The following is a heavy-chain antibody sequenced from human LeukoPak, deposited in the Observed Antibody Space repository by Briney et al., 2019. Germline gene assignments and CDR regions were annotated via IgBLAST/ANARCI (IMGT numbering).Heavy chain of an antibody. V-gene: IGHV5-51*01. CDR2: IYPGNSDP. D-gene: IGHD1-7*01. Sequence: PGESLKISCKGFGYSFSTHWIAWVRQMPGEGPELMWIIYPGNSDPRYSPSLQGQVTISVDKSISTAYLQWSSLKASDTAMYYCARPPRGGTSKFDYWGQGTLISVSS. J-gene: IGHJ4*02. CDR3: ARPPRGGTSKFDY. CDR1: GYSFSTHW.